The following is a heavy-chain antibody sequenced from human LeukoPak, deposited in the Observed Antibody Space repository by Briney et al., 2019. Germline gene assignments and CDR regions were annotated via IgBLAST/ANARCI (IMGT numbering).Heavy chain of an antibody. J-gene: IGHJ4*02. CDR2: ISDSGST. CDR1: GGSISSRSYY. Sequence: SETLSLTCTVSGGSISSRSYYWGWIRQPPGKGLEWIGKISDSGSTYYSPSLRSRVTISIDMSKNQFSLKLSSVTATDTAVYYCARARREWELLSNSYFFDYWGQGTLVTVSS. D-gene: IGHD1-26*01. CDR3: ARARREWELLSNSYFFDY. V-gene: IGHV4-39*01.